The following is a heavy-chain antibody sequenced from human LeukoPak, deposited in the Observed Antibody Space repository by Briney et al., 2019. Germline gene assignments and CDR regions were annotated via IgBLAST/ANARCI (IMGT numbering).Heavy chain of an antibody. J-gene: IGHJ4*02. CDR3: ARDNNRVVATSYFDY. D-gene: IGHD5-12*01. CDR2: ISSSSSYI. CDR1: GFTFSSYS. V-gene: IGHV3-21*01. Sequence: GGSLRLSCAASGFTFSSYSMNWVRQAPGKGLEWVSSISSSSSYIYYADSVKGRFTISRDNAKNSLYLQMNSLRAEDTAVYYCARDNNRVVATSYFDYWGQGTLVTVSS.